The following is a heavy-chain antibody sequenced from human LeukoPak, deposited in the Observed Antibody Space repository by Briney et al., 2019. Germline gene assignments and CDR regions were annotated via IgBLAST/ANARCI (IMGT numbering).Heavy chain of an antibody. CDR1: GFTFSNYW. CDR2: IKADGSEK. CDR3: ATYSSLNRREFQF. Sequence: GGSLRLSCEGSGFTFSNYWMGWVRQAPGKGLQWVANIKADGSEKYYVDSVKGRFTISRDNAKNSLYLQMNSLRAEDTAVYYCATYSSLNRREFQFWGQGTLLTVSS. J-gene: IGHJ1*01. D-gene: IGHD3-22*01. V-gene: IGHV3-7*01.